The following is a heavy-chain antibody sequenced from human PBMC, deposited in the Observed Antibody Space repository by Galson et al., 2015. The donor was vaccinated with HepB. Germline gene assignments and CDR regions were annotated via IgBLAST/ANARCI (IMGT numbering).Heavy chain of an antibody. CDR2: IDPKNSYT. CDR3: ARHGDFLNWFDP. J-gene: IGHJ5*02. V-gene: IGHV5-10-1*01. CDR1: GYSFTNYW. Sequence: QSGAEVKKPGESLRISCKGSGYSFTNYWINWVRQMPGKGLEWMAMIDPKNSYTHYSPSFQGHVTLSVDKSITTAYLQLSSLKASDTAIYYCARHGDFLNWFDPWGQGTLVTVSS. D-gene: IGHD3-10*01.